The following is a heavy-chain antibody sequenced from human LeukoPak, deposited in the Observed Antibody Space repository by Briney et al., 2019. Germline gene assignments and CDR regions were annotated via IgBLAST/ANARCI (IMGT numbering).Heavy chain of an antibody. V-gene: IGHV3-23*01. D-gene: IGHD3-22*01. J-gene: IGHJ4*02. Sequence: GGSLRLSCAVSGITLSNYGMSWVRQAPGKGLEWVAGIIDSGGSTIYADSVKGRFTISRDNPKNTLYLQMNSLRAEDTAVYFCARRGVVIRVILVGLHKEAFYFDSWGQGALVTVSS. CDR3: ARRGVVIRVILVGLHKEAFYFDS. CDR1: GITLSNYG. CDR2: IIDSGGST.